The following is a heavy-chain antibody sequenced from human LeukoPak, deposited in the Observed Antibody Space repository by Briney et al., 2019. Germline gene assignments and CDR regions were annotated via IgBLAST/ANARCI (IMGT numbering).Heavy chain of an antibody. CDR1: GGTFSSYA. D-gene: IGHD4-17*01. V-gene: IGHV1-69*06. CDR2: IIPIFGTA. J-gene: IGHJ4*02. Sequence: GASVKVSCKASGGTFSSYAISWVRQAPGQGLEWMGGIIPIFGTANYAQKFQGRVTITADKSTSTAYMELSSLRSEDTAVYYCATDPTTVTTLGYWGQGTLVTVSS. CDR3: ATDPTTVTTLGY.